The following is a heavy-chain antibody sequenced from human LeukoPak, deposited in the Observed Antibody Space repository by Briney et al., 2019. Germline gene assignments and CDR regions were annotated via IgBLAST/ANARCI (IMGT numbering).Heavy chain of an antibody. D-gene: IGHD1-26*01. J-gene: IGHJ6*03. Sequence: PGGSLRLSCAASGFTFSTYWMHWVRQAPGKGLVWVSRISSDGGNTLYADSVKGRFTISRDNINDTMYLQMDSLRGEDTAVYYYAREWELRGAYYMDVWGKGTTVTVSS. V-gene: IGHV3-74*01. CDR2: ISSDGGNT. CDR3: AREWELRGAYYMDV. CDR1: GFTFSTYW.